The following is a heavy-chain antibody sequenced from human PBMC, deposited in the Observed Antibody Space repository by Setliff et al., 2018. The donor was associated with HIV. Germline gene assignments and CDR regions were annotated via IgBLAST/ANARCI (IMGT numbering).Heavy chain of an antibody. Sequence: SETLSLTCTVSGGSISSYYWSWIRQPARKGLEWIGRMYTSGVAKYNPSLESRVTMSVDTSKNQMSLELTSVTAADTAVYYCARDPKVEWDLLGAFDIWGQGTMVTVSS. J-gene: IGHJ3*02. CDR3: ARDPKVEWDLLGAFDI. V-gene: IGHV4-4*07. CDR1: GGSISSYY. D-gene: IGHD3-16*01. CDR2: MYTSGVA.